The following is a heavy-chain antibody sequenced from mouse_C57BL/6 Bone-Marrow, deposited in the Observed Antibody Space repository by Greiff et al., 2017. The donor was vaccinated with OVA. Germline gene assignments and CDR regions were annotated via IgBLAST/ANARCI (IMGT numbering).Heavy chain of an antibody. CDR2: ISSGGSYT. CDR3: ARPYGNYLYYFDY. J-gene: IGHJ2*01. D-gene: IGHD2-1*01. CDR1: GFTFSSYG. V-gene: IGHV5-6*02. Sequence: DVMLVESGGDLVKPGGSLKLSCAASGFTFSSYGMSWVRQTPDKRLEWVATISSGGSYTYYPDSVKGRFTISRDNAKNTLYLQMSSLKSEDTAMYYCARPYGNYLYYFDYWGQGTTLTVSS.